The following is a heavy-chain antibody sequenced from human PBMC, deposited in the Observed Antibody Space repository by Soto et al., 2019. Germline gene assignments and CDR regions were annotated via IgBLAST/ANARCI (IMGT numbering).Heavy chain of an antibody. D-gene: IGHD2-2*01. CDR3: ARQGFYCSSTSCYAGTLYYMDV. V-gene: IGHV5-51*01. CDR1: GYSFTSYW. J-gene: IGHJ6*03. Sequence: PGESLKISCKGSGYSFTSYWIGWVRQMPGKGLEWMGIIYPGDSDTRYSPSFQGQVTISADKSISTAYLQWSSLKASDTAMYYCARQGFYCSSTSCYAGTLYYMDVWGKGTTVTVS. CDR2: IYPGDSDT.